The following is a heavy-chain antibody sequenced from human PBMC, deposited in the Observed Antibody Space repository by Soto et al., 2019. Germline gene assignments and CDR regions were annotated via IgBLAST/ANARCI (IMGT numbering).Heavy chain of an antibody. CDR2: IYYSGST. J-gene: IGHJ3*02. D-gene: IGHD2-21*02. Sequence: TRSITCTVSGGSISSGDYYWSWIRQHPGKGLEWIGYIYYSGSTYYNPSLKSRITISVDTSKNQFSLKLSSVTAADTAVYYCARDAVVTPTRAGFDIWGHGTMVTV. V-gene: IGHV4-31*03. CDR1: GGSISSGDYY. CDR3: ARDAVVTPTRAGFDI.